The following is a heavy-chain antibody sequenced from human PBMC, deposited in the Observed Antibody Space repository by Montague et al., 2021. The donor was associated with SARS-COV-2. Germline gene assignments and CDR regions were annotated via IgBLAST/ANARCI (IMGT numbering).Heavy chain of an antibody. D-gene: IGHD2-2*01. CDR2: INGSGGST. CDR1: GFTFSSYA. Sequence: SLRLSFAASGFTFSSYAMSWVRQAPGKGLEWVSAINGSGGSTYYADSVKGRFTISRDNSKNTLYLQMNSLRAEDTAVYYCAKAVRYCSSTSCYDYYYYYGMDVWGQGTTVTVSS. V-gene: IGHV3-23*01. J-gene: IGHJ6*02. CDR3: AKAVRYCSSTSCYDYYYYYGMDV.